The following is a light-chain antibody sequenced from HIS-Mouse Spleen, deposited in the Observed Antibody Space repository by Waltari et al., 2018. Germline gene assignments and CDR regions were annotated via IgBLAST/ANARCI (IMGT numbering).Light chain of an antibody. V-gene: IGLV2-11*01. CDR3: CSYAGSYTGV. CDR2: DVS. CDR1: SSDVGGYNY. J-gene: IGLJ1*01. Sequence: QSALTQPRSVSGSPGQSVTISCTGTSSDVGGYNYVSWYQQHPGKAPKLMIYDVSKRPSGVPDRFSGCKSGNTASLTISVLQAEDEADYYCCSYAGSYTGVFGTGTKVTVL.